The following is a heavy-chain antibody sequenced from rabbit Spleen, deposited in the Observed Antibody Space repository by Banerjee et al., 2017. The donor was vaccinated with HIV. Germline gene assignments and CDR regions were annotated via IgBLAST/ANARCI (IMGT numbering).Heavy chain of an antibody. CDR2: IEADGSGFT. V-gene: IGHV1S40*01. D-gene: IGHD1-1*01. Sequence: QSLEESGGDLVKPGASLTLTCTASGFSFSSSSYMCWVRQAPGKGLEWIACIEADGSGFTYFATWAKGRFTCSKTSSTTVTLQMTRLTAADTATYFCARDTSSSFSSYGMDLWGPGTLVTVS. J-gene: IGHJ6*01. CDR1: GFSFSSSSY. CDR3: ARDTSSSFSSYGMDL.